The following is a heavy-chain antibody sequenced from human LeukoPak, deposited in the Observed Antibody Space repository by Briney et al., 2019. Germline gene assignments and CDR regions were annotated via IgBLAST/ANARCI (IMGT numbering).Heavy chain of an antibody. CDR3: ANGAFRLYYVDV. D-gene: IGHD2/OR15-2a*01. V-gene: IGHV3-23*01. Sequence: GGSLRLSCAASGFTFSSYAMSWVRQAPGKGLEWVSAISGSGGSTYYADSVKGRFTISRDNAKNTLYLEMNSLRAEDTAVYFCANGAFRLYYVDVWGKGTTVTVSS. CDR2: ISGSGGST. CDR1: GFTFSSYA. J-gene: IGHJ6*03.